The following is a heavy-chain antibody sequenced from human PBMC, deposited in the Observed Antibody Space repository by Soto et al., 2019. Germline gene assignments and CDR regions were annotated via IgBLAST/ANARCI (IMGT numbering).Heavy chain of an antibody. D-gene: IGHD1-26*01. CDR1: ARIC. V-gene: IGHV2-26*01. CDR2: ILSNDET. Sequence: ARICVSWVRQPPGKALEWLGYILSNDETSYSTSLKSSLTISKDTSKSQVFLTMTNMDPVDTGTYYCARMVRIVGATYYFDQWGQGNPVTVS. J-gene: IGHJ4*02. CDR3: ARMVRIVGATYYFDQ.